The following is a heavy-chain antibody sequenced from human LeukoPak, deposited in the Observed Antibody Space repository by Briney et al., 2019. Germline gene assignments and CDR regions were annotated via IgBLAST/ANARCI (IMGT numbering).Heavy chain of an antibody. J-gene: IGHJ6*03. CDR3: ANQILAAPMDV. D-gene: IGHD3-3*02. CDR2: ISSSGTTI. CDR1: GFTFSSYE. V-gene: IGHV3-48*03. Sequence: PGGSLRLSCAASGFTFSSYEMNWARQAPGKGLEWVSYISSSGTTIYYADSVKGRFTISRDNAKNSLYLQMNSLRAEDTAIYYCANQILAAPMDVWGKGTMVTISS.